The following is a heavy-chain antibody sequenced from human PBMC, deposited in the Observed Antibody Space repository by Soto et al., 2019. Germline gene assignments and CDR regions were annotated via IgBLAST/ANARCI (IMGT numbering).Heavy chain of an antibody. CDR2: IYYSGST. J-gene: IGHJ3*02. CDR1: GGSISSGGYY. CDR3: ARVGAARPGAFDI. V-gene: IGHV4-31*03. D-gene: IGHD6-6*01. Sequence: PSETLSLTCTVSGGSISSGGYYWSWIRQHPGKGLEWIGYIYYSGSTYYNPSLKSRVTISVDTSKNQFSLKLSSVTAADTAVYYCARVGAARPGAFDIWGQGTMVTVSS.